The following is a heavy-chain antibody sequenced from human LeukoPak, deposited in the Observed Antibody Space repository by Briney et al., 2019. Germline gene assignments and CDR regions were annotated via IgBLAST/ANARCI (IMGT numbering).Heavy chain of an antibody. CDR3: ARHVRLYYYYGMDV. Sequence: SETLSLTCTVSDGSINGYYWSWIRQPPGKGLDWIGYMYSGGTTNYSPSLKSRVTISEDMSKNQFSLKLTSVTAADTAVYYCARHVRLYYYYGMDVWGQGTTVTVSS. J-gene: IGHJ6*02. CDR1: DGSINGYY. D-gene: IGHD3-10*02. CDR2: MYSGGTT. V-gene: IGHV4-59*01.